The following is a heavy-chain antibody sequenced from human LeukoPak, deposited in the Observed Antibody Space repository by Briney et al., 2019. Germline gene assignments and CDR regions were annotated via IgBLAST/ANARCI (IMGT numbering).Heavy chain of an antibody. D-gene: IGHD6-19*01. Sequence: SETLSLTCTVSGYSISSGYYWGWIRQPPGKGLEWIGSIYHSGSTYYNPSLKSRVTISVDTSKNQFSLKLSSVTAADTAVYYCAGGNSGIAVAGSPGGKDYWGQGTLVTVSS. J-gene: IGHJ4*02. V-gene: IGHV4-38-2*02. CDR1: GYSISSGYY. CDR2: IYHSGST. CDR3: AGGNSGIAVAGSPGGKDY.